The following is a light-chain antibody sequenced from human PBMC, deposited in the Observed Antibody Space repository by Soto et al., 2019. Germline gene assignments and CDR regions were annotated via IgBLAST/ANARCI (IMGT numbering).Light chain of an antibody. CDR1: SSDIGAYDY. CDR2: EVR. Sequence: QSALTQPASVSGSPGQSITISCTGTSSDIGAYDYVSWHQQHPGKAPKLMIYEVRNRPSEVSYRFSGSKSGNTASLTISGLQAEDEADYYCSSYTRSSTWVFGGGTELTVL. CDR3: SSYTRSSTWV. J-gene: IGLJ3*02. V-gene: IGLV2-14*03.